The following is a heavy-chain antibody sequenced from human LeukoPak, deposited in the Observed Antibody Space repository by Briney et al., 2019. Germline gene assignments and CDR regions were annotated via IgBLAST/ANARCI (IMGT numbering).Heavy chain of an antibody. CDR3: ASPEGYCSGGSCYSPFDY. CDR2: ISSGSSYI. V-gene: IGHV3-21*01. Sequence: GGSLRLSCAASGITFSSYSMNWVRQAPGEGLEWVSSISSGSSYIYYADSVKGRFIISRDNAKNSMSLQMNSLRAEDTAVYYCASPEGYCSGGSCYSPFDYWGQGTLVTVSS. D-gene: IGHD2-15*01. J-gene: IGHJ4*02. CDR1: GITFSSYS.